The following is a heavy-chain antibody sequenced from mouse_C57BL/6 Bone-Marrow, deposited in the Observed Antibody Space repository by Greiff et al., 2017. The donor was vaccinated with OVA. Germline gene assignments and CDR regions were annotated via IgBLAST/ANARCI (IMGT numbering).Heavy chain of an antibody. D-gene: IGHD1-2*01. CDR2: IYPNSGST. J-gene: IGHJ1*03. Sequence: QVQLQQPGAELVKPGASVKLSCKASGYTFTSYWMHWVKQRPGQGLEWIGMIYPNSGSTNYNEKFKSKATLTVDKSSSTAYMQLSSLTSEDSAVYYCARSHYGYSNSYFDDWGKGTPVTVSA. CDR1: GYTFTSYW. V-gene: IGHV1-64*01. CDR3: ARSHYGYSNSYFDD.